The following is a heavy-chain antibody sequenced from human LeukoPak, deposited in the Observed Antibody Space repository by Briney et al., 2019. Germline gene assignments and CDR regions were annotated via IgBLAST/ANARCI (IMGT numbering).Heavy chain of an antibody. Sequence: GGSLRLSCAASEFPFSSYWMYWVRQAPGKGLVWVSRINSDGSSTNYADSVKGRFTISRDNAKNTLYLQMNSLRDEDTAVYYCARGREYGDYVPDYWGQGTLVTVSS. J-gene: IGHJ4*02. D-gene: IGHD4-17*01. CDR2: INSDGSST. V-gene: IGHV3-74*01. CDR1: EFPFSSYW. CDR3: ARGREYGDYVPDY.